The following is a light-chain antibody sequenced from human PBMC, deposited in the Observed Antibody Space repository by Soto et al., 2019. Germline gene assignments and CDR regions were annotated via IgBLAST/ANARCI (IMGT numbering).Light chain of an antibody. J-gene: IGKJ2*01. CDR2: WAS. Sequence: DIVMTQSPDSLAVSLGERATINCKSSQSVLYSSNNKNYLAWYQQKPGQPPNLLIYWASTRESGVPDRFSGSGSGTDFTLTISSLQAEDVAVYYCRQYYSTPPTFGQGTKLEIK. CDR1: QSVLYSSNNKNY. V-gene: IGKV4-1*01. CDR3: RQYYSTPPT.